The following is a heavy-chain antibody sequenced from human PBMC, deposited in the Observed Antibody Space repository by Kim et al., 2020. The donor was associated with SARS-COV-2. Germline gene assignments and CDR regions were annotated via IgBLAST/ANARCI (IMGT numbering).Heavy chain of an antibody. Sequence: DGGSGYDAASVKGRFTTSRDNANNMVYLQMNSLRVDDTAIYYCTSIFEYWGQGALVTVSS. V-gene: IGHV3-74*01. CDR3: TSIFEY. J-gene: IGHJ4*02. D-gene: IGHD3-3*02. CDR2: DGGSG.